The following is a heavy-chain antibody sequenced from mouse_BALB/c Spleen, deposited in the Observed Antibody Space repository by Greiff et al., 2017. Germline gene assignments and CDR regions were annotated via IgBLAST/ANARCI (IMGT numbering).Heavy chain of an antibody. CDR3: ARVQDYRYDEEAWFAY. D-gene: IGHD2-14*01. CDR1: GFTFSSYG. Sequence: EVKLVESGGGLVQPGGSLKLSCAASGFTFSSYGMSWVRQTPDKRLELVATINSNGGSTYYPDSVKGRFTISRDNAKNTLYLQMSSLKSEDTAMYYCARVQDYRYDEEAWFAYWGQGTLVTVSA. J-gene: IGHJ3*01. V-gene: IGHV5-6-3*01. CDR2: INSNGGST.